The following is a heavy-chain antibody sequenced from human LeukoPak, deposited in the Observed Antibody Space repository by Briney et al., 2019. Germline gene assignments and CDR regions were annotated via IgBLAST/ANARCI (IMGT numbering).Heavy chain of an antibody. CDR2: IYYSGST. CDR1: GGSISSGDYY. Sequence: TSETLSLTCTVSGGSISSGDYYWSWIRQPPGKGLEWIGYIYYSGSTYYNPSLKSRVTISVDTSKNQFSLKLSSVTAADTAVYYCARYCSSTSCHHPGAFDYWGQGTLVTVSS. D-gene: IGHD2-2*01. CDR3: ARYCSSTSCHHPGAFDY. V-gene: IGHV4-30-4*02. J-gene: IGHJ4*02.